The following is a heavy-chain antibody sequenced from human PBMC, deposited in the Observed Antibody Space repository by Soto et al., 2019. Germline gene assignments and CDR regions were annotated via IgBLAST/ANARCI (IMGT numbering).Heavy chain of an antibody. V-gene: IGHV3-9*01. D-gene: IGHD3-10*01. CDR3: AKAQRHSYGSGTFDI. J-gene: IGHJ3*02. CDR1: GFTFDDDV. Sequence: EVQLVESGGGLVQPGRSLRLSCAASGFTFDDDVMHWVRQAPGKGLEWITGINSNSASIRYADSVKGRFTISRDNAKNFLYLQMNSLRVEDTALYYCAKAQRHSYGSGTFDIWGQGTMVTVSS. CDR2: INSNSASI.